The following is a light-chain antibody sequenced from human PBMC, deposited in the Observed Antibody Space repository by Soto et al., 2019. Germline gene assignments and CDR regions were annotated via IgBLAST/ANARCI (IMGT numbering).Light chain of an antibody. CDR1: ASNIGNNY. Sequence: QSVLTQPPSVSAAPGQKVTISCSGSASNIGNNYVSWYQQLPGTAPKLLIYENYERPSGIPDRFSGSKSGTSATLGITGLQTGEEADYYCGAWDNSLTGGVFGGGTKVTVL. CDR2: ENY. J-gene: IGLJ2*01. CDR3: GAWDNSLTGGV. V-gene: IGLV1-51*02.